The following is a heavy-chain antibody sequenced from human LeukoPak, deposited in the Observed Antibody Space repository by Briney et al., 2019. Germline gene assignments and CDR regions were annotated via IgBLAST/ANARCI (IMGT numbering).Heavy chain of an antibody. Sequence: GGSLRLSCAASGFTFSAFGMHWVRQAPGKGPEWVAVIWYDGSAKYYGDSVKGRFTISRDNSENTLYLQMNSLRVEDTAVYYCARSYYYEGSGYPPREYWGQGTLVTVSS. CDR3: ARSYYYEGSGYPPREY. V-gene: IGHV3-33*01. J-gene: IGHJ4*02. CDR1: GFTFSAFG. D-gene: IGHD3-22*01. CDR2: IWYDGSAK.